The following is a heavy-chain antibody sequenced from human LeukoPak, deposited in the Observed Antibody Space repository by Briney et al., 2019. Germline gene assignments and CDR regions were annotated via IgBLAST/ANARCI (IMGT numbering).Heavy chain of an antibody. CDR3: ASLWFGELFGFDY. J-gene: IGHJ4*02. CDR1: GFTFSSYG. D-gene: IGHD3-10*01. Sequence: GGSLRLSCAASGFTFSSYGMHWVRQAPGKGLEWVAFIRYDGSNKYYADSMKGRFTISRDNSKNTLYLQMNSLRAEDTAVYYCASLWFGELFGFDYWGQGTLVTVSS. V-gene: IGHV3-30*02. CDR2: IRYDGSNK.